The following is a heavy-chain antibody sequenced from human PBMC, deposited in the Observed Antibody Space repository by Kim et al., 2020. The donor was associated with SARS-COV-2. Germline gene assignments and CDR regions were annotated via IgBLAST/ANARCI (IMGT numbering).Heavy chain of an antibody. J-gene: IGHJ4*02. Sequence: GGSLRLSCAASGFTVRSSYMSWVRQAPGKGLEWVSIISSSGCTNYADSVRGRFTISRDKSKNTVYLQMSSLRAEDTAVYYCAKGGTGGFSFFDQWGPGTLVTVSP. CDR3: AKGGTGGFSFFDQ. CDR2: ISSSGCT. CDR1: GFTVRSSY. V-gene: IGHV3-53*01. D-gene: IGHD3-10*01.